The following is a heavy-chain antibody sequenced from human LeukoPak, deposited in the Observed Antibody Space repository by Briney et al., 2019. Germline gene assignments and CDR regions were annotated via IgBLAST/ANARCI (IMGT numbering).Heavy chain of an antibody. CDR3: AKGSLMIVVVIDY. CDR1: GFTFSHYG. CDR2: ISYDGSNK. V-gene: IGHV3-30*18. Sequence: GGSLRLSCAASGFTFSHYGMHWVRQAPGKGLEWVAVISYDGSNKYYADSVKGRFTISRDNSKNTLYLQMNSLRAEDTAVYYCAKGSLMIVVVIDYWGQGTLVTVSS. J-gene: IGHJ4*02. D-gene: IGHD3-22*01.